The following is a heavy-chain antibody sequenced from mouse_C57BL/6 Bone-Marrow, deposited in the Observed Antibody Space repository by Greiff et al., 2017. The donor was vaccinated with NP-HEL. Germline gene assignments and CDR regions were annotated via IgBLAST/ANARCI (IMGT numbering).Heavy chain of an antibody. Sequence: EVQLQQSGPELVKPGASVKISCKASGYTFTDYYMNWVKQSHGKSLEWIGDINPNNGGTSYNQKFKGKATLTVDKSSSTAYMELRSLTSEDSAVYYCVHGFFFAYWGQGTLVTVSA. CDR1: GYTFTDYY. V-gene: IGHV1-26*01. J-gene: IGHJ3*01. D-gene: IGHD2-2*01. CDR3: VHGFFFAY. CDR2: INPNNGGT.